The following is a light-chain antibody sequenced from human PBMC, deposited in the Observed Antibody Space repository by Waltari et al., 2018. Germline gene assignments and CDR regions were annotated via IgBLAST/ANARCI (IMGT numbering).Light chain of an antibody. Sequence: DIVMTQSPDSLAVSLGERGTINCKSSQSVLYNSDNKNYLAWYQQKPGQPPKLLIYWASTRESGVPDRFSGSGSGTDFTLTITSLQAEDVAVYYCQQYYGTPPRTFGQGTKVEIK. CDR3: QQYYGTPPRT. CDR1: QSVLYNSDNKNY. CDR2: WAS. V-gene: IGKV4-1*01. J-gene: IGKJ1*01.